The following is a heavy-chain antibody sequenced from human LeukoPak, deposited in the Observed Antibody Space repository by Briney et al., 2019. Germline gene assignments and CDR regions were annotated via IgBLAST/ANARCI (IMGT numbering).Heavy chain of an antibody. Sequence: SETLSLTCTVSGGSISSGSYYWSWIRQPAGTGLEWIGRIYTSGSTNYNPSLKSRVTISVDTSKNQFSLKLSSMTAADTAVYYCARVENKGYFDYWGQGTLVTVSS. CDR2: IYTSGST. V-gene: IGHV4-61*02. J-gene: IGHJ4*02. CDR3: ARVENKGYFDY. CDR1: GGSISSGSYY.